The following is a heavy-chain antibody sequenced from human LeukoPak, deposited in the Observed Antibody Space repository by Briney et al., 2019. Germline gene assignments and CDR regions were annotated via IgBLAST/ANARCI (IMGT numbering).Heavy chain of an antibody. CDR2: IYYSGST. J-gene: IGHJ4*02. D-gene: IGHD5-12*01. V-gene: IGHV4-59*01. CDR1: GGSISSCY. CDR3: ARFGWLRSDWFDY. Sequence: SETLSLTCTVSGGSISSCYRSWIRQPPGKGLEWIGYIYYSGSTNYNPSLKSRVTISVDTSKNQFSLKLSSVTTADTAVYYCARFGWLRSDWFDYWGQGTLVTVSS.